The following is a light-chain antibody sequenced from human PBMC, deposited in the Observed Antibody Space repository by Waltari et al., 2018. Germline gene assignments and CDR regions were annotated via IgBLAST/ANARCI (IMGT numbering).Light chain of an antibody. J-gene: IGKJ4*01. Sequence: DIQMTQSPSSLSASIGDRVTITCQASQDITDYLNWYHQKPGKAPELLIYDASNLQSGVPSRFRGRGSGTDFTFTINSLQPEDVGTYYCQQYDSRVVTFGGGTKVEIQ. CDR2: DAS. CDR1: QDITDY. CDR3: QQYDSRVVT. V-gene: IGKV1-33*01.